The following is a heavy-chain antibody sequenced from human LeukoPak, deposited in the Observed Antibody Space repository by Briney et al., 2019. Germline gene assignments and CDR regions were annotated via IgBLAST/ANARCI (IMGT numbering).Heavy chain of an antibody. CDR1: GGTFSSYA. V-gene: IGHV1-69*04. J-gene: IGHJ5*02. Sequence: GASVKVSCKASGGTFSSYAISWVRQAPGQGLEWMGRIIPILGIANYAQKLQGRVTITADKSTSTAYMELSSLRSEDTAVYYCARGGYCSGGSCPNWFDPWGQGTLVTVSS. CDR2: IIPILGIA. D-gene: IGHD2-15*01. CDR3: ARGGYCSGGSCPNWFDP.